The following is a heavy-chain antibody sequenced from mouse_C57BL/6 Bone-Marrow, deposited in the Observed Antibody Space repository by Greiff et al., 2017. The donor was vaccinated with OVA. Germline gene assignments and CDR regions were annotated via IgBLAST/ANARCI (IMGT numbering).Heavy chain of an antibody. J-gene: IGHJ4*01. CDR2: IWSGGST. V-gene: IGHV2-2*01. Sequence: VQLQESGPGLVQPSQRLSITCTVSGFSLTNYGVHWVRQSPGKGLEWLGVIWSGGSTDYNAALISRLSISTNNSKSQVFVKMNRLQADDTAIYYCARKPLYAMDYWGQGTSVTVAS. CDR1: GFSLTNYG. CDR3: ARKPLYAMDY.